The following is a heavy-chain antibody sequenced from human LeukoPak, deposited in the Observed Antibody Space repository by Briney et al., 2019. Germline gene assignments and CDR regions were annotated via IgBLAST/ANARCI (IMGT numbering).Heavy chain of an antibody. J-gene: IGHJ5*01. D-gene: IGHD2-21*02. CDR2: IFTDGSTT. Sequence: PGGSLRLSCVASEFAFFSYGMQWARHAPGKGLVWVSRIFTDGSTTSYADSVKGRFTISRDNAKNTLYLEMKSLRVEDTAVYYCARELPREVTLDSWGQGTLVTVSP. V-gene: IGHV3-74*01. CDR3: ARELPREVTLDS. CDR1: EFAFFSYG.